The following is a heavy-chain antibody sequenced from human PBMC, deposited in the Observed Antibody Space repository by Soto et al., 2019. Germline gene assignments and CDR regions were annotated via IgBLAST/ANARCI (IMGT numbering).Heavy chain of an antibody. J-gene: IGHJ5*02. CDR2: IYYSGST. D-gene: IGHD1-7*01. CDR1: DGSISRYD. V-gene: IGHV4-59*01. Sequence: GTPSLTCTVPDGSISRYDWSWIRQPPGKGLEWIGYIYYSGSTNYNPSLKSRVTISVDTSKNQFSLKLSSVTAADTAVYYCARDPIGTTSWFDPWGQGTLVTVSS. CDR3: ARDPIGTTSWFDP.